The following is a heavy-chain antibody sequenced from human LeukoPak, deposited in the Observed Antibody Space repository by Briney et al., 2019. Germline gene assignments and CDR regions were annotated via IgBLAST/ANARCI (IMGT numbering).Heavy chain of an antibody. D-gene: IGHD3-16*02. V-gene: IGHV1-2*02. CDR2: INPNSGGT. Sequence: ASVKVSCKASGYTFTGCYMHWVRQAPGQGLEWMGWINPNSGGTNYAQKFQGRVTMTRDTSISTAYMELSRLRSDDTAVYYCARARRYYDYVWGSYRDYYYYMDVWGKGTTVTVSS. CDR1: GYTFTGCY. J-gene: IGHJ6*03. CDR3: ARARRYYDYVWGSYRDYYYYMDV.